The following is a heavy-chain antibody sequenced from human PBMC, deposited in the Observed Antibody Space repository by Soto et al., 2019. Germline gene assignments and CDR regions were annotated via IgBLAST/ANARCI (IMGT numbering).Heavy chain of an antibody. CDR3: ARSADDSLTGMIRDYYYYGMDV. V-gene: IGHV3-33*01. J-gene: IGHJ6*02. D-gene: IGHD3-9*01. Sequence: GGSLRLSCAASGFTFSSYGMHWVRQAPGKGLEWVAVIWYDGSNKYYADSVTGRFTISRDNSKNALYLQMNSLRAEDTAVYYCARSADDSLTGMIRDYYYYGMDVWGQGTTVTVSS. CDR1: GFTFSSYG. CDR2: IWYDGSNK.